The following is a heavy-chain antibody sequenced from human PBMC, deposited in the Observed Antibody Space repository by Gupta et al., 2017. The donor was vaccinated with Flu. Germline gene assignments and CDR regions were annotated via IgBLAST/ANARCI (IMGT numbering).Heavy chain of an antibody. CDR1: GFTFSSFE. V-gene: IGHV3-48*03. CDR3: AREPLTDY. J-gene: IGHJ4*02. CDR2: ISGSGSTT. Sequence: EVHLVESGGGLVQPGGSLRLSCAASGFTFSSFEMNWVRQLPGKGLEWLSYISGSGSTTYYADSVKGRFTVSRDNARDSLYLQMNSLRAEDTAVYYCAREPLTDYWGQGTLVTVSS.